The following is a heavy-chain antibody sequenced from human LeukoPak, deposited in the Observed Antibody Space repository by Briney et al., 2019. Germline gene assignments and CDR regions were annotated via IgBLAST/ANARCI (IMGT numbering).Heavy chain of an antibody. CDR1: GFTFSDYN. CDR3: AELGITMIGGV. CDR2: MGRSGNII. D-gene: IGHD3-10*02. V-gene: IGHV3-48*01. J-gene: IGHJ6*04. Sequence: PGGSLRLSCATSGFTFSDYNMNWVRQVPGKGLESVSYMGRSGNIIYYADSVKGRFTISRDNAKNSLYLQMNSLRVEDTAVYYXAELGITMIGGVWGKGTTVTISS.